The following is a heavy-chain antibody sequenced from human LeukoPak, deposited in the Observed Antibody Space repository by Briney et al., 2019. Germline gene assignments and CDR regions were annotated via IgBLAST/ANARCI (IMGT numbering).Heavy chain of an antibody. V-gene: IGHV1-24*01. CDR2: IDPEDGEA. J-gene: IGHJ4*02. Sequence: ASVKVSCKVSGYTLTESSVHWVRQPPGKGLEWMGGIDPEDGEAIFAPKIQGRVTMTEDTSTDTAHLELRSLRSDDTAVYYCVTDIRSGWRNYWGQGTLITVSS. D-gene: IGHD6-19*01. CDR1: GYTLTESS. CDR3: VTDIRSGWRNY.